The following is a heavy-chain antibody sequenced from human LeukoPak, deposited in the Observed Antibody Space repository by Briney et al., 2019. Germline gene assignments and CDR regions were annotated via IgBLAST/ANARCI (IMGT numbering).Heavy chain of an antibody. Sequence: SETLSLTCAVYGGSFSGYYWSWIRQPPGKGLEWIGEINHSGSTNYNPSLKSRVTISVDTSKNQFSLKLSSVTAADTAVYYCARAYSSSFAGFDYWGQGTLVTVSS. CDR1: GGSFSGYY. CDR3: ARAYSSSFAGFDY. D-gene: IGHD6-13*01. V-gene: IGHV4-34*01. CDR2: INHSGST. J-gene: IGHJ4*02.